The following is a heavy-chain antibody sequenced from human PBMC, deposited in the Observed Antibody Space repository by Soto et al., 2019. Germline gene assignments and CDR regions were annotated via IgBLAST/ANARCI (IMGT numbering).Heavy chain of an antibody. V-gene: IGHV4-38-2*02. J-gene: IGHJ5*02. D-gene: IGHD2-15*01. CDR2: VHYSGNT. CDR1: CYSIISGYH. CDR3: ARQDRVVAEGRWFDP. Sequence: ASETLSLTCTFSCYSIISGYHWAWIRQPPGKGLEWLGSVHYSGNTYYNPSLKSRLTISVDKSKNQFSLNLSSVTAADTAVYYCARQDRVVAEGRWFDPWGQGTLVTVSS.